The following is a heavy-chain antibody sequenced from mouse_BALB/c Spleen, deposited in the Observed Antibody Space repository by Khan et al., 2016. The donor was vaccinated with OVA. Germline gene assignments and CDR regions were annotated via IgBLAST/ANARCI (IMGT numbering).Heavy chain of an antibody. V-gene: IGHV3-8*02. CDR2: IIYSGST. CDR1: GDSITSGY. J-gene: IGHJ3*01. CDR3: ARSAYRFAFVY. Sequence: VQLQQSGPSLVKPSQTLSLTCSVTGDSITSGYWCWIRKFPGNNLEYIGYIIYSGSTYYNPSLNSRISTTRHTSKNQYSLQLNSVTTEDTATYYCARSAYRFAFVYWGQGSLVTVSA. D-gene: IGHD2-14*01.